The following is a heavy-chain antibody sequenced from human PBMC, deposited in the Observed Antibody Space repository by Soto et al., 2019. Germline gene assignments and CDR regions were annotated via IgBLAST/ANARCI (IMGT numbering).Heavy chain of an antibody. V-gene: IGHV4-30-2*01. CDR3: AREKGGYGLFDS. Sequence: SETLSLTCTVSGGSISNAAYSWSWIRQPPGKGLEWIGYIYPSGMPFYNPSLRSRVTISIDRSNDQFSLNLKSVTAADTAVYYCAREKGGYGLFDSWGQGTLVTVSS. J-gene: IGHJ4*02. CDR1: GGSISNAAYS. CDR2: IYPSGMP. D-gene: IGHD5-18*01.